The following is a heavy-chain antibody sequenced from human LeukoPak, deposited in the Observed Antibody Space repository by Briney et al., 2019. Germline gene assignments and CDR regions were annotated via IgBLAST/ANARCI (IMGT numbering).Heavy chain of an antibody. CDR3: ENDPIIRYFDCQASNYFDY. J-gene: IGHJ4*02. V-gene: IGHV3-7*03. Sequence: GWSLTLSCAASGLTFSSYWMSWFRQAPGKGLDWVAHIKQDGREKYYVDSVKGRFTISRDNAKKSLYLQMNSLRAGETAGYYCENDPIIRYFDCQASNYFDYWSQGTLVTVSS. D-gene: IGHD3-9*01. CDR2: IKQDGREK. CDR1: GLTFSSYW.